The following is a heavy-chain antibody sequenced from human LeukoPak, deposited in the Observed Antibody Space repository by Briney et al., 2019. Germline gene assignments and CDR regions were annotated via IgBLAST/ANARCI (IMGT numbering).Heavy chain of an antibody. D-gene: IGHD3-10*01. CDR3: AGGMGTMVRGAYPYYYYYGMDV. CDR2: IIPILGIA. CDR1: GGTFSSYA. J-gene: IGHJ6*02. V-gene: IGHV1-69*04. Sequence: SVKVSCKASGGTFSSYAISWVRQAPGQGLEWMGRIIPILGIANYAQKFQGRVTITADKSTSTAYMELSSLRSEDTAVYYCAGGMGTMVRGAYPYYYYYGMDVWGQGTTVTVSS.